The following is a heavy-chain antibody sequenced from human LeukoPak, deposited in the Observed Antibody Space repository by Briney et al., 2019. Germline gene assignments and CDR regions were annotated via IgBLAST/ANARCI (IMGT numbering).Heavy chain of an antibody. Sequence: GGSLRLSCAASGFTVSSNYMSWVRQAPGKGLEWVSYISSSGSTIYYADSVKGRFTISRDNAKNSLYLQMNSLRAEDTAVYYCARDGYNSHFDYWGQGTLVTVSS. CDR3: ARDGYNSHFDY. CDR2: ISSSGSTI. V-gene: IGHV3-11*04. J-gene: IGHJ4*02. D-gene: IGHD5-24*01. CDR1: GFTVSSNY.